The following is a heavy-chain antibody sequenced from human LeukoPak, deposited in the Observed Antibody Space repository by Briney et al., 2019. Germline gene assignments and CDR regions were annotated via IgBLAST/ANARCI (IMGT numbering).Heavy chain of an antibody. Sequence: GASVKVSCKASGYTFNSHGISWIGQAPGQGREGMGWISGDYGYTKYAQKFQARVTMTTDTSTDTPYMELRSLRSDDTAFYYRARNKTTGGVGFDYWGQGTLITVSS. J-gene: IGHJ4*02. D-gene: IGHD1-1*01. V-gene: IGHV1-18*04. CDR2: ISGDYGYT. CDR1: GYTFNSHG. CDR3: ARNKTTGGVGFDY.